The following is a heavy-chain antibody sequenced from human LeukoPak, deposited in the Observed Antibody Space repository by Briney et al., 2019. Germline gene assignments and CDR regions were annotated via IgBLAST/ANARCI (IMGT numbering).Heavy chain of an antibody. D-gene: IGHD1-1*01. CDR3: AKPDGLESRTSNYAFHV. V-gene: IGHV3-23*01. CDR2: ISASGVYT. CDR1: RFIFSKYA. J-gene: IGHJ3*01. Sequence: PGGSLRLSSAASRFIFSKYAMSWVRQAPGKGLEWVSGISASGVYTYYADSVKGRFTVSRDNYKSTLYLQIDSLRADDTAVYYCAKPDGLESRTSNYAFHVWGQGTMVTVSS.